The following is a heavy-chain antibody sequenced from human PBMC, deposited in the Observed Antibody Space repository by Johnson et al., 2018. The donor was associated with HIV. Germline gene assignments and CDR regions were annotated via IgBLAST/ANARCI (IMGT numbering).Heavy chain of an antibody. Sequence: VQLVESGGGLVQPGGSLRLSCAASGFTFSDSSMNWIRQAPGKGLEWVGRITSNTDGGTTDYAAPVKGRFTISRDDSKNTVYLQMNSLKTEDTAIYYCTTVAAFGAFDIWGQGTMVTVSS. CDR3: TTVAAFGAFDI. D-gene: IGHD3-16*01. J-gene: IGHJ3*02. CDR2: ITSNTDGGTT. CDR1: GFTFSDSS. V-gene: IGHV3-15*01.